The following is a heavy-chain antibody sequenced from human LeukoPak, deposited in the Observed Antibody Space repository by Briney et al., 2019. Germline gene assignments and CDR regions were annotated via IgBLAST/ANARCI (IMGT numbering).Heavy chain of an antibody. CDR3: ARGRRDYSNYEGTLEY. D-gene: IGHD4-11*01. J-gene: IGHJ4*02. V-gene: IGHV3-48*01. CDR1: GFTFSSYT. Sequence: PGGSLRLSCAASGFTFSSYTMDWVRQAPGKGLEWVAYISTSSRTIYYADSVKGRFTISRDDAKNSLSLHMDSLRAGDTAVYYCARGRRDYSNYEGTLEYWGQGTLVTVSS. CDR2: ISTSSRTI.